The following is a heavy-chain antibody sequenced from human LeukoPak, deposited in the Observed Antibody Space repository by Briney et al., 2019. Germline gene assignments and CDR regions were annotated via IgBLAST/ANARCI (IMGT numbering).Heavy chain of an antibody. CDR3: ARDLSVVPAAIGLDY. J-gene: IGHJ4*02. CDR1: GFTFSSYS. V-gene: IGHV3-48*04. CDR2: ISSSSSTI. Sequence: GGSLRLSCAASGFTFSSYSMNWVRQAPGKGLEWVSYISSSSSTIYYADSVKGRFTISRDNAKNSLYLQMNSLRAEDTAVYYCARDLSVVPAAIGLDYWGQGTLVTVSS. D-gene: IGHD2-2*02.